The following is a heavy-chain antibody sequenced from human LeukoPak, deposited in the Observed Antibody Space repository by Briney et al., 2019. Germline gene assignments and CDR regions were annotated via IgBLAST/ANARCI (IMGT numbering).Heavy chain of an antibody. J-gene: IGHJ4*02. V-gene: IGHV4-59*08. Sequence: SETLSLTCTVSGGSITSYYWSWIRQPPGKGLGWLGYIYYSGSTNYNPSLESRVTVSVDSSKNQFSLNLTSVTAADTAVYYCARTSYYYDTSGYYLYYFDYWGQGTLVTVSS. CDR3: ARTSYYYDTSGYYLYYFDY. CDR2: IYYSGST. CDR1: GGSITSYY. D-gene: IGHD3-22*01.